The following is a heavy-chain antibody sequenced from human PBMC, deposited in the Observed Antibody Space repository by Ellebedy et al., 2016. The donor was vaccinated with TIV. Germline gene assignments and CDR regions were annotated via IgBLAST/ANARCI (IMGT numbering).Heavy chain of an antibody. V-gene: IGHV3-30-3*01. CDR2: ISYDGSNK. CDR1: GFTFSSYD. CDR3: ARDRYYGMDV. J-gene: IGHJ6*02. Sequence: GGSLRLXXAASGFTFSSYDMHWVRQAPGKGLEWVAVISYDGSNKYYADSVKGRFTISRDNAKNSLYLQMNSLRAEDTAVYYCARDRYYGMDVWGQGTTVTVSS.